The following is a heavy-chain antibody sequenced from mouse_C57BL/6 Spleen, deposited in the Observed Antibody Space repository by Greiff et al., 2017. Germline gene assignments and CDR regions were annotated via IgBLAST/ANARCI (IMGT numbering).Heavy chain of an antibody. CDR3: ARRRKYGSSHGYFDV. Sequence: EVKLMESGGDLVKPGGSLKLSCAASGFTFSSYGMSWVRQTPDKRLEWVATISSGGSYTYYPDSVKGRFTISRDNAKNTLYLQISNLTSEDTAMYYCARRRKYGSSHGYFDVWGTGTTVTVSS. D-gene: IGHD1-1*01. CDR2: ISSGGSYT. V-gene: IGHV5-6*02. CDR1: GFTFSSYG. J-gene: IGHJ1*03.